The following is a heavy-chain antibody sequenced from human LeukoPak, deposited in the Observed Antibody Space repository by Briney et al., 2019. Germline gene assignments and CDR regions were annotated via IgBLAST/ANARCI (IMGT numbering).Heavy chain of an antibody. Sequence: PGGSLRLSCAASGFTFSNFAMSWVRQAPGKGLEWASTIRSGSATTYYADSVKGRFTISRDNSKNMLYLQMNSLRAGDTAVYYCAKGGTGTTDWFDPWGQGTLVTVSS. CDR1: GFTFSNFA. J-gene: IGHJ5*02. V-gene: IGHV3-23*01. CDR2: IRSGSATT. D-gene: IGHD1-7*01. CDR3: AKGGTGTTDWFDP.